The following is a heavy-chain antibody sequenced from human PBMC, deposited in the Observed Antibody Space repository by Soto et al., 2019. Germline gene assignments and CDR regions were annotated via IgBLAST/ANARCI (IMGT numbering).Heavy chain of an antibody. D-gene: IGHD6-19*01. V-gene: IGHV4-34*01. Sequence: SETLSLTCAVYGGSFSGYYWSWIRQPPGKGREWIGEINHSGSTNYNPSLKSRVTISVDTSKNQFSLKLSSVTAADTAVYYCAASRTSGWYVVDSGRQGGRFRSFDIWGQGTMVTV. CDR2: INHSGST. J-gene: IGHJ3*02. CDR3: AASRTSGWYVVDSGRQGGRFRSFDI. CDR1: GGSFSGYY.